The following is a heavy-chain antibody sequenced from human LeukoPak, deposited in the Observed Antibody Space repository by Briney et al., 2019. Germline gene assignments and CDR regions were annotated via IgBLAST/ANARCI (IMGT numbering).Heavy chain of an antibody. D-gene: IGHD3-22*01. CDR3: ARGAYYYDSSGYYPTFGDY. CDR1: GFTVSSNY. V-gene: IGHV3-53*01. J-gene: IGHJ4*02. CDR2: IYSGGST. Sequence: GGSLRLSCAASGFTVSSNYMSWVRQAPGKGLEWVSVIYSGGSTYYADSVKGRFTISRDNAKNSLYLQMNSLRAEDTALYYCARGAYYYDSSGYYPTFGDYWGQGTLVTVSS.